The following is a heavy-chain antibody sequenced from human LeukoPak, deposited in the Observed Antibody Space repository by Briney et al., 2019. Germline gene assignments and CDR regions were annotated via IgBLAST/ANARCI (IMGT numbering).Heavy chain of an antibody. CDR3: ARGIAAAVSLFDY. J-gene: IGHJ4*02. CDR2: ISSSSGYI. CDR1: GVTFSSYN. D-gene: IGHD6-13*01. V-gene: IGHV3-21*01. Sequence: AGGSLRLSCAASGVTFSSYNMNWVRQAPGKGLEWVSSISSSSGYIYYADSVKGRFTISRDNANNSLYLQMNSLRAEDTAVYYCARGIAAAVSLFDYWGQGTLVTVSS.